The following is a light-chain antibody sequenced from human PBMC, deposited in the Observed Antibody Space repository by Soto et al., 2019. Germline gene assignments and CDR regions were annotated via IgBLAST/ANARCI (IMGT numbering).Light chain of an antibody. CDR2: ASS. J-gene: IGKJ1*01. Sequence: EIVLTQSPGSLSLSPGERATLSCRASQSVSRDYLAWYQQKPGQAPRLLIYASSTRASGIPDRFSGSGSGTDFTLTISRLEPEDFAVYYCQQYGNSPWTTFGQGTKVEIK. CDR3: QQYGNSPWTT. V-gene: IGKV3-20*01. CDR1: QSVSRDY.